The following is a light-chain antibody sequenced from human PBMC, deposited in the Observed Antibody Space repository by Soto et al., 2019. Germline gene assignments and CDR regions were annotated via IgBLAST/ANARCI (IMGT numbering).Light chain of an antibody. J-gene: IGLJ1*01. V-gene: IGLV2-14*01. CDR2: GVT. CDR3: VPHRRGDSQV. CDR1: SSDIGAYNY. Sequence: QSVLTEPASVSGAPGQSITISCTGTSSDIGAYNYVSWYQQYPGKAPKLMIYGVTNRPSGVSNRFSGSKTGNTASLTISGLQAVFDSYYYCVPHRRGDSQVFXSGTKGTVL.